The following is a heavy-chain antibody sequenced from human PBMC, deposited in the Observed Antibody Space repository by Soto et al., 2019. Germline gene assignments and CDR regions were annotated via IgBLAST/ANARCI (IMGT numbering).Heavy chain of an antibody. J-gene: IGHJ4*02. CDR3: ARELRHYYYSSGYLDY. Sequence: GGSLRLSCAASGFTFSSYSMNWVRQAPGKGLEWVSSISSSSSYIYYADSVKGRFTISRDNAKNSLYLQMNSLRAEDTAVYYCARELRHYYYSSGYLDYWGQGTLVTVSS. CDR1: GFTFSSYS. D-gene: IGHD3-22*01. CDR2: ISSSSSYI. V-gene: IGHV3-21*01.